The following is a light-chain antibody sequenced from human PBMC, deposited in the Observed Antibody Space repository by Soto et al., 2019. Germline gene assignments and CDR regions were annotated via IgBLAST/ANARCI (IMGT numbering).Light chain of an antibody. CDR2: WAS. J-gene: IGKJ1*01. V-gene: IGKV4-1*01. CDR1: QSVLFSSNNKNY. CDR3: HQYYRPPQP. Sequence: DIVMTQSPDSLAVSLGERAIIHCKSSQSVLFSSNNKNYLAWYQQRPGQPPKLLIYWASTRHSGVPDRFSGSGSGTDFTLTISSLQAEDVGVYYCHQYYRPPQPFGQGTKVEIK.